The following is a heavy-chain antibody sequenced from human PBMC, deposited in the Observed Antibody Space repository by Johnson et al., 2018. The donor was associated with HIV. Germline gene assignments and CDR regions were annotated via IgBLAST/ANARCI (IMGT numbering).Heavy chain of an antibody. Sequence: VQLVESGGALVKPGGSLRLSCVASGFIFSNAWMRWVRQAPGKGLEWVGRIKSKTDGGTTDYAAPVKGRFTISRDNSKNTLYLQMNSLKIEDTAVYYCTTDPRFLEWLLRGGTDPFHIWGQGTMVTVSS. CDR2: IKSKTDGGTT. CDR1: GFIFSNAW. V-gene: IGHV3-15*02. CDR3: TTDPRFLEWLLRGGTDPFHI. J-gene: IGHJ3*02. D-gene: IGHD3-3*01.